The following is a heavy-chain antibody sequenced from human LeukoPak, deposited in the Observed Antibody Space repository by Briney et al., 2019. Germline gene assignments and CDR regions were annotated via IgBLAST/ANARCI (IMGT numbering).Heavy chain of an antibody. Sequence: PGGSLRLSCSMSGFTLSHYAMSWVRRAPGKGLEWVSTIGGGGGSTDYTDSVKGRFTISRDNSKNTLYLQMNSLGAEDTAVYYCAKGHRYCTSGNCNSAVDYWGQGTLVTVSS. CDR3: AKGHRYCTSGNCNSAVDY. D-gene: IGHD2-15*01. CDR2: IGGGGGST. CDR1: GFTLSHYA. V-gene: IGHV3-23*01. J-gene: IGHJ4*02.